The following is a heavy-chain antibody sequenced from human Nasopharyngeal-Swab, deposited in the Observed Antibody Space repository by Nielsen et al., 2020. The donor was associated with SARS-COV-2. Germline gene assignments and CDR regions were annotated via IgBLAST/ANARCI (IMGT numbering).Heavy chain of an antibody. Sequence: SETLSLTCTVSGGTISSSSYYWGWIRQPPGKGREWIGSIYYSGSTYYNPSLKSRVTISVDTSKNQFSLKLSSVTAADTAVYYCARDARGYYDFWSGFFDNWFDPWGQGTLVTVSS. V-gene: IGHV4-39*07. CDR2: IYYSGST. D-gene: IGHD3-3*01. CDR3: ARDARGYYDFWSGFFDNWFDP. J-gene: IGHJ5*02. CDR1: GGTISSSSYY.